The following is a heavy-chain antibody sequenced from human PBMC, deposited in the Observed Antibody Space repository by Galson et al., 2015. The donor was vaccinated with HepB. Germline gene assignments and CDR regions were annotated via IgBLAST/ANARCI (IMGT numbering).Heavy chain of an antibody. CDR2: ISSSSSYI. CDR1: GFTFSSYS. V-gene: IGHV3-21*01. D-gene: IGHD5-12*01. Sequence: SLRLSCAASGFTFSSYSMNWVRQAPGKGLEWVSSISSSSSYIYYADSVKGRFTISRDNAKNSLYLQMNSLRAEDTAVYYCTTDVSKLATPWDHYWGQGTLVTVSS. CDR3: TTDVSKLATPWDHY. J-gene: IGHJ4*02.